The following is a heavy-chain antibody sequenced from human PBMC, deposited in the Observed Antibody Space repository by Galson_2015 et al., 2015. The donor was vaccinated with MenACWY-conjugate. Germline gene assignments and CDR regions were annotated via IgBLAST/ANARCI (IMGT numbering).Heavy chain of an antibody. CDR3: AKLSTGGGA. J-gene: IGHJ5*02. D-gene: IGHD1-14*01. CDR2: ISWNGGTI. V-gene: IGHV3-9*01. CDR1: GFTFDDYA. Sequence: CAASGFTFDDYAMHWVRQAPGQGLEWVSGISWNGGTIGYADSVKGRFTISRDNAKNSLYLQMNSLRAEDTAFYYCAKLSTGGGAWGQGTLVTVSS.